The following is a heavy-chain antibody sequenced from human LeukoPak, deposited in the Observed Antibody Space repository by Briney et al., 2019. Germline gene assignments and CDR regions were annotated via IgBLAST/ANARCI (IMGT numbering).Heavy chain of an antibody. CDR3: ARVTYYYDSSAIFKYYFDY. V-gene: IGHV4-59*01. CDR1: GGSISGYY. CDR2: IYYSGST. D-gene: IGHD3-22*01. Sequence: PETLSLTCTVSGGSISGYYWSWIRQPPGKGLEWIGYIYYSGSTNYNPSLKSRVTISVDTSKNQFSLKLSSVTAADTAVYYCARVTYYYDSSAIFKYYFDYWGQGTLVTVSS. J-gene: IGHJ4*02.